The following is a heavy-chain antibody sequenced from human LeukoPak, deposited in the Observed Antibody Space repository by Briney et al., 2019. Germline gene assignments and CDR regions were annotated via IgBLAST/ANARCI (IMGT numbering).Heavy chain of an antibody. V-gene: IGHV3-66*01. J-gene: IGHJ4*02. Sequence: GGSLRLSCAASGFTVSNNYMSWVRQAPGKGLEWVSVIYSGGRTYYADSVKGRFTISRDNSKNTLYLQMNSLRAEDTAVYYCARESSSGYYLAIWGQGTLVTVSS. CDR1: GFTVSNNY. D-gene: IGHD3-22*01. CDR2: IYSGGRT. CDR3: ARESSSGYYLAI.